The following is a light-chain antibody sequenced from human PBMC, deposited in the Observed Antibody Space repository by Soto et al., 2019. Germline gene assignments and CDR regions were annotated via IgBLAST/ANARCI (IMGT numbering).Light chain of an antibody. CDR2: EVS. J-gene: IGLJ1*01. CDR3: SSYTSSITL. V-gene: IGLV2-14*01. Sequence: QSVLTQPASVSGSPGQSITISCTGTSSDVGSYNYVSWYQQHPGKAPKLMIYEVSDRPSGISSRFSGSKSGNTASLTISGLQTEDEADYCCSSYTSSITLFGTGTKVTVL. CDR1: SSDVGSYNY.